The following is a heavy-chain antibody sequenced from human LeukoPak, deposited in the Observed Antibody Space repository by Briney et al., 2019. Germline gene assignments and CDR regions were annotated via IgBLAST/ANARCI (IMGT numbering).Heavy chain of an antibody. CDR3: ASPVAGLEGSYGMDV. J-gene: IGHJ6*02. CDR2: MSPNSGNT. Sequence: ASVKVSCKASGYTFTSYDINWVRQATGQGLEWMGWMSPNSGNTGYAQKFQGRVTMTRNTSISTAYMELSSLRSEDTAVYYCASPVAGLEGSYGMDVWGQGTTVTVSS. D-gene: IGHD6-19*01. CDR1: GYTFTSYD. V-gene: IGHV1-8*01.